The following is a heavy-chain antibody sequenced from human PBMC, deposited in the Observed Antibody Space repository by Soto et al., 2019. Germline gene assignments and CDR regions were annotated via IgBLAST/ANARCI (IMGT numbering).Heavy chain of an antibody. CDR2: IYYSGIS. V-gene: IGHV4-31*03. CDR1: GASISSGGYY. Sequence: QVQLLESGPGLVKPSQTLSLICNVSGASISSGGYYWSWIRQGPGGGLEWLGFIYYSGISHYNPSLKSRATISVDTSKNQFSLKLISVTAADTAVYYCARTEWIQLWFDYWGQGALVTVS. D-gene: IGHD5-18*01. J-gene: IGHJ4*02. CDR3: ARTEWIQLWFDY.